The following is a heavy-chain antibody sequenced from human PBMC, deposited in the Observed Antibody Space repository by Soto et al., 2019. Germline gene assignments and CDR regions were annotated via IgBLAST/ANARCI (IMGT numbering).Heavy chain of an antibody. CDR2: ISAYNDKT. CDR3: ARDRLIAVTGLLRN. CDR1: GYPFTSYG. J-gene: IGHJ4*02. Sequence: QVQLVQSGAEVKKPGASVKVSCKTSGYPFTSYGINWVRQAPGQGPEWMGWISAYNDKTIYTQKFQGRVTMTTHTSTSTAYMELRSLRPDATSVYYCARDRLIAVTGLLRNWGQGTLVTVSS. D-gene: IGHD6-19*01. V-gene: IGHV1-18*01.